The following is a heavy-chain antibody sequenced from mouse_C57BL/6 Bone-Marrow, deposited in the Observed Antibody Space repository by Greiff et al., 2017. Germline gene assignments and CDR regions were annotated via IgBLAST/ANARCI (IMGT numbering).Heavy chain of an antibody. CDR1: GFTFSDYY. CDR2: ISNGGGST. Sequence: EVQRVESGGGLVQPGGSLKLSCAASGFTFSDYYMYWVRQTPEKRLEWVAYISNGGGSTYYPETVKGRITLSRDNAKNTLYLHMSRLKSEDAAMYYCERRDPYYAMDDWGQGTSVTVAS. CDR3: ERRDPYYAMDD. V-gene: IGHV5-12*01. J-gene: IGHJ4*01.